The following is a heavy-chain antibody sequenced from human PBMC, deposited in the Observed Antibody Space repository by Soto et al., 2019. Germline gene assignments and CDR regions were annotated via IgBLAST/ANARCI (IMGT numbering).Heavy chain of an antibody. V-gene: IGHV3-11*06. Sequence: GGSLRLSCAASGFTFSDYYMSWIRQAPGKGLEWVSYISSSSSYTNYADSVKGRFTITRENAKNSLYLQMNSLRAEDTAVYYCERTIAVAGTDFDYWGQGTLVTVSS. CDR1: GFTFSDYY. CDR2: ISSSSSYT. CDR3: ERTIAVAGTDFDY. J-gene: IGHJ4*02. D-gene: IGHD6-19*01.